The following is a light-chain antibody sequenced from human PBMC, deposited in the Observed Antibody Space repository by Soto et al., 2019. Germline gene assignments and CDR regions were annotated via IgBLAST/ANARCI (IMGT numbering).Light chain of an antibody. Sequence: EMGLTQSPCSLSLSPGERATLSCRASQSVDNTFFAWYQKKPGQTPTLLMYGISKSATGIPARFSGSRSGTALPLTISRLESEDFAVYYCQQYRCSVTFGQGTRVVLK. CDR3: QQYRCSVT. V-gene: IGKV3-20*01. CDR2: GIS. J-gene: IGKJ1*01. CDR1: QSVDNTF.